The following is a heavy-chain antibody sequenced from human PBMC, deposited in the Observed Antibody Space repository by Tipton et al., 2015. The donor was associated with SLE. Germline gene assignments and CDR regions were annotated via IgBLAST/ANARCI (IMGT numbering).Heavy chain of an antibody. Sequence: SLRLSCAASRFTFSAYAMHWVRQAPGKGLEWVAVMSYDGGDESYADSVRGRFTISRDNSKNTLYLQMDTLGPEDTAIYYCARENWSSFFDYWGQGTLVTVSS. CDR1: RFTFSAYA. V-gene: IGHV3-30*04. CDR2: MSYDGGDE. CDR3: ARENWSSFFDY. J-gene: IGHJ4*02. D-gene: IGHD1-1*01.